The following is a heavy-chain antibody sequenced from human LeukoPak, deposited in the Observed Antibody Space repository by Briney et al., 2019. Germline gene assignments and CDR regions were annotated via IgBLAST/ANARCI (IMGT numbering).Heavy chain of an antibody. D-gene: IGHD3-22*01. J-gene: IGHJ6*02. V-gene: IGHV3-30*18. Sequence: PGGSLRLSCAASGFTFSSYGMHWVRQAPGKGLEWVAVISYDGSNKYYADSVKGRFTISRDNSKNTLYLQMNSLRAEDTAVYYCAKDRKYYYDRSGPSQGYYYYGMDVWGQGTTVTVSS. CDR2: ISYDGSNK. CDR1: GFTFSSYG. CDR3: AKDRKYYYDRSGPSQGYYYYGMDV.